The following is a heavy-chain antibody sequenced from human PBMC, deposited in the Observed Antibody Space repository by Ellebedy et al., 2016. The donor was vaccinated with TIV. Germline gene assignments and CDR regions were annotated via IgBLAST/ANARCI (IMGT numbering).Heavy chain of an antibody. Sequence: GESLKISCAASGFTFSSYSMNWVRQAPGKGLEWVSSISSSSSYIYYADSVKGRFTISRDNAKNSLYLQMNSLRAEDTAVYYCASYGSGSYSSWGQGTLVTVSS. V-gene: IGHV3-21*01. D-gene: IGHD3-10*01. J-gene: IGHJ5*02. CDR2: ISSSSSYI. CDR1: GFTFSSYS. CDR3: ASYGSGSYSS.